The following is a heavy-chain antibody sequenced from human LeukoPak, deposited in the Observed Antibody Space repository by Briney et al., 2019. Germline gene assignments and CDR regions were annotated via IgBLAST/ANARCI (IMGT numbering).Heavy chain of an antibody. CDR3: AKDPTHYRVWDYYETIGLSY. V-gene: IGHV3-7*01. CDR2: IKQDGSEK. Sequence: GGSLRLSCAASGFTFSSYWMSWVRQAPGEGLEWVANIKQDGSEKYYVDSVKGRFTISRDNAKNSLYLQMNSLRAEDTAVYYCAKDPTHYRVWDYYETIGLSYWGQGTLVTVSS. D-gene: IGHD3-22*01. J-gene: IGHJ4*02. CDR1: GFTFSSYW.